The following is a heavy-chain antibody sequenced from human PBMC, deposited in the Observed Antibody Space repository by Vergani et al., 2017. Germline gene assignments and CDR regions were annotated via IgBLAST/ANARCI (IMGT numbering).Heavy chain of an antibody. D-gene: IGHD3-3*01. V-gene: IGHV1-2*02. CDR1: GGTFSSYA. CDR3: ARAADYYFDY. CDR2: INPNSGGT. Sequence: QVQLVQSGAEVKKPGSSVKVSCKASGGTFSSYAISWVRQAPGQGLEWMGWINPNSGGTNYAQKFQGRVTMTRDTSISTAYMELSRLRSDDTAVYYCARAADYYFDYWGQGTLVTVSS. J-gene: IGHJ4*02.